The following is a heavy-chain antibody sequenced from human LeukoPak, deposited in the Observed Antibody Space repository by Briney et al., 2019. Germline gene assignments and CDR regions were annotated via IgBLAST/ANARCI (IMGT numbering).Heavy chain of an antibody. CDR2: INSDGSTI. CDR1: GFSFSIYW. D-gene: IGHD2-21*02. J-gene: IGHJ4*02. CDR3: AIPQVTANWYYFHY. V-gene: IGHV3-74*01. Sequence: GGSLRLSCAASGFSFSIYWMHWVRQAPGKGLVWVSRINSDGSTITYADSVKGRFTISRDGSNNTLYLQMNSLSPDDPAVYFCAIPQVTANWYYFHYWGQGTLVTVSS.